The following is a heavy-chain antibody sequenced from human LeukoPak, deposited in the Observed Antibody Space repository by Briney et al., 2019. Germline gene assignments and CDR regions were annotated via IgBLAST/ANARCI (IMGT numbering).Heavy chain of an antibody. D-gene: IGHD3-3*01. CDR3: AKPHFYYDFWSGYSARDY. CDR1: GFTFSSHA. J-gene: IGHJ4*02. CDR2: ISGSGGST. V-gene: IGHV3-23*01. Sequence: PGGSLRLSCAASGFTFSSHAMSWVRQAPGKGLEWVSAISGSGGSTYYTDSVKGRFTLSRDNSKNTLYLQMNSLRAEDTAVYYCAKPHFYYDFWSGYSARDYWGQGTLVTVSS.